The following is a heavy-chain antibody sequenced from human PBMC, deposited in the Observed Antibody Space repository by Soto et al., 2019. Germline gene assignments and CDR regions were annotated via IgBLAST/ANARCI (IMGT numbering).Heavy chain of an antibody. Sequence: PSETLSLTCRVSDGSMNSDSSYWGWIRQPPGKGLEWIGVINHSGSTYHNLSLKGRVTMSVDASRNQFSLKLTSMTAADTAVYYCARLGGYVSVGYYYLWVSWGQGTLVTVSS. CDR3: ARLGGYVSVGYYYLWVS. J-gene: IGHJ5*02. D-gene: IGHD3-22*01. CDR2: INHSGST. CDR1: DGSMNSDSSY. V-gene: IGHV4-39*01.